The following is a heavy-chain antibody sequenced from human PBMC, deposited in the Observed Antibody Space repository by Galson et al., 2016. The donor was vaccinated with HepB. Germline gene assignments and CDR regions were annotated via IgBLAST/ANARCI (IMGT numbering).Heavy chain of an antibody. CDR1: GGSISTGGYY. J-gene: IGHJ4*02. D-gene: IGHD4-11*01. CDR3: ARVASGNYLPAFDC. V-gene: IGHV4-31*03. Sequence: TLSLTCTVSGGSISTGGYYWSWIRQYPGKGLEWIGYIYYRGNTYYNPSLKSRVTISKDTSKNHFSLMLASVTAADTAVYYWARVASGNYLPAFDCWGQGTLVTVSS. CDR2: IYYRGNT.